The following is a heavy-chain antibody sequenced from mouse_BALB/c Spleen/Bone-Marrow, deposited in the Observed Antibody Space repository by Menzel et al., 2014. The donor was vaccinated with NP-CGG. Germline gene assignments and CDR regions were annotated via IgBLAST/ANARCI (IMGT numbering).Heavy chain of an antibody. CDR2: IDTSDSYT. V-gene: IGHV1-69*01. CDR1: GYTFTDYW. CDR3: AFYYGNYGDC. J-gene: IGHJ2*01. D-gene: IGHD2-1*01. Sequence: QVQLQQPGAELVMPGASVKMSCKASGYTFTDYWMHWVKQRPGQGLEWIGAIDTSDSYTSYNQKFKGKATLTVDESSSTAYMQLSSLTSEDSAVYYCAFYYGNYGDCWGQGTTLTVSS.